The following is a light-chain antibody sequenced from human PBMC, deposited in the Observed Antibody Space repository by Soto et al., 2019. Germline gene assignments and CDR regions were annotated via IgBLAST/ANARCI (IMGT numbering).Light chain of an antibody. CDR1: TSNIGNNP. CDR3: AAWDGSLNALV. J-gene: IGLJ2*01. V-gene: IGLV1-44*01. Sequence: QSVLTQPLSESGTPGQRVTISCSGSTSNIGNNPVNWYQQLPGTAPKLLIYNNNQRPSGVPDRFSGSKSGTSASLAISGLQSDDEADYYCAAWDGSLNALVFGGGTKLTVL. CDR2: NNN.